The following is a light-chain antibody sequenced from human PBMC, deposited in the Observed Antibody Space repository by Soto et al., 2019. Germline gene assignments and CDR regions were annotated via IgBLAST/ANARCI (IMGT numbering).Light chain of an antibody. Sequence: QSALTQPASVSGSPGQSITISCTGTSSDVGGYNYDSWYQQHPGKAPKLMIYEVSNRPSGVSNRFSGSESGNTASLTISGLQAEDEADYYCSSYTSSSTLDVFGTGTKLTVL. V-gene: IGLV2-14*01. CDR1: SSDVGGYNY. CDR3: SSYTSSSTLDV. J-gene: IGLJ1*01. CDR2: EVS.